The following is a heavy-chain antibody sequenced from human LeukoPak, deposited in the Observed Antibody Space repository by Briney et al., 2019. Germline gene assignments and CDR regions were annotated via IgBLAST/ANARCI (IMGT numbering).Heavy chain of an antibody. CDR3: AKSTGRLDPFDY. Sequence: GGSLRLSCVASGFTFSKFAMSWVRQAPGKGLEWVSGISKNGGDTYYADSVKGRFTISRDNSKSTLSLQMNSLRVEDTAIYYCAKSTGRLDPFDYWGQGTLVPVSS. D-gene: IGHD2-2*01. CDR2: ISKNGGDT. CDR1: GFTFSKFA. V-gene: IGHV3-23*01. J-gene: IGHJ4*02.